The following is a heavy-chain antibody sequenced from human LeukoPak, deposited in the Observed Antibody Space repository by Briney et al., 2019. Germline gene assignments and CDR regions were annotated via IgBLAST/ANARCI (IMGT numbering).Heavy chain of an antibody. CDR3: ARESPYSLDY. CDR2: IYSDSSI. CDR1: GFTVSSNY. Sequence: GGSLRLSCAASGFTVSSNYMSWVRQAPGKGLEWVSVIYSDSSIYYADSVKGRFTISRDNSKNTLYVQMNSLRAEDTAVYYCARESPYSLDYWGQGTLVTVSS. V-gene: IGHV3-53*01. D-gene: IGHD2-21*01. J-gene: IGHJ4*02.